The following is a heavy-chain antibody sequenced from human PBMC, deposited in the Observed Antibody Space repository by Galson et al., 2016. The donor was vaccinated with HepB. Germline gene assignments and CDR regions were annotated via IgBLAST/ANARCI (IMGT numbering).Heavy chain of an antibody. CDR3: AKDWGGASCMEN. CDR2: ITWDGGDT. V-gene: IGHV3-43*01. J-gene: IGHJ4*02. D-gene: IGHD2-15*01. CDR1: GVAFDDYT. Sequence: SLRLSCAASGVAFDDYTFHWVRQGPGKGLEWVSLITWDGGDTYYADSVKGRFTISRDNSKNSLYLQMNSLRPEDTAFYYCAKDWGGASCMENWGQGTLVTVSS.